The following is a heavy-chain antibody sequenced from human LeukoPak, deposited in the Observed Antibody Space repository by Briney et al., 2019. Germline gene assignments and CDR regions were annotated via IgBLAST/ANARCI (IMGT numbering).Heavy chain of an antibody. J-gene: IGHJ4*02. CDR1: GGSVSSGSYY. D-gene: IGHD5-18*01. Sequence: PSETLSLTCTVSGGSVSSGSYYWSWIRQPPGKGLEWIGYIYYSGSTNYNPSLKSRVTISVDTSKNQFSLKLSSVTAADTAVYYCARGEGYSYGYGTPFVHFDYWGQGTLVTVSS. V-gene: IGHV4-61*01. CDR3: ARGEGYSYGYGTPFVHFDY. CDR2: IYYSGST.